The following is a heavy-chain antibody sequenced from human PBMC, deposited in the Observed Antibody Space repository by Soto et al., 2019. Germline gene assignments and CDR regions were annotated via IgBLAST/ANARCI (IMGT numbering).Heavy chain of an antibody. D-gene: IGHD3-22*01. CDR1: GFIFNNYA. CDR3: VKEPYEGAYGDS. J-gene: IGHJ4*02. V-gene: IGHV3-23*01. Sequence: EVQLLESGGGLVQPGGSLRLSCAASGFIFNNYAMSWVRQAPGEGLEWVSAITRDGTIFYTDSVRGRFTISRDNSKSTVYLQMNSLRAEDTAVYYCVKEPYEGAYGDSWVQGTLVTVSS. CDR2: ITRDGTI.